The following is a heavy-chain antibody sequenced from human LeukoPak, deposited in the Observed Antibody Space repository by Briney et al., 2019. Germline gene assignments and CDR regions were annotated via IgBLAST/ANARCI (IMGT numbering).Heavy chain of an antibody. CDR2: IYSSGNT. Sequence: RSSKTLSLTCTVSGGSISTTNYYWGWIRQPPGRDLEWIGSIYSSGNTYYNPSLESRVTISVDTSKNQLSLKLTSATAVDTSVYYCARHSGLRSPFDPWGQGTLVTVSS. J-gene: IGHJ5*02. D-gene: IGHD3-3*01. CDR3: ARHSGLRSPFDP. CDR1: GGSISTTNYY. V-gene: IGHV4-39*01.